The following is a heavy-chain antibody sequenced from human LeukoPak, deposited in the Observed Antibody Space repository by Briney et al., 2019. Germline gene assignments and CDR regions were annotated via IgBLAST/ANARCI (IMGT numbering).Heavy chain of an antibody. CDR1: GYTFTGYY. CDR2: INPNSGGT. Sequence: VASVKVSRKASGYTFTGYYMHWVRQAPGQGLEWMGWINPNSGGTNYAQKFQGRVTMTRDTSISTAYMELSRLRSDDTAVYYCAREGCSGGSCYPHFDYWGQGTLVTVSS. D-gene: IGHD2-15*01. CDR3: AREGCSGGSCYPHFDY. V-gene: IGHV1-2*02. J-gene: IGHJ4*02.